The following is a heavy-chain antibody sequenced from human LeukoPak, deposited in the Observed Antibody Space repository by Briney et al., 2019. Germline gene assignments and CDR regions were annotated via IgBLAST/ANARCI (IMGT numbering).Heavy chain of an antibody. CDR2: ISHDGSNK. CDR1: GFTFSSYA. D-gene: IGHD3-10*01. CDR3: ANYGSGSYYLLLDY. V-gene: IGHV3-30*04. Sequence: PGRSLRLSCAASGFTFSSYAMHWVRQAPGKGLEWVAVISHDGSNKYYADSVKGRFTISRDNSKNTLYLQMNSLRAEDTAVYYCANYGSGSYYLLLDYWGQGTLVTVSS. J-gene: IGHJ4*02.